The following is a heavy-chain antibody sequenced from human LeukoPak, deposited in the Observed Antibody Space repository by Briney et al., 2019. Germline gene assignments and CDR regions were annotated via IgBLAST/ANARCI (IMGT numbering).Heavy chain of an antibody. D-gene: IGHD2-8*01. J-gene: IGHJ4*01. CDR2: IDGSGGST. Sequence: VKLGGSLRLSCAASGFTFSSRAMSWVRQAPGKGLEWVSTIDGSGGSTYYADSVKGRFTISRDNSKNTLYLQMNSLRAGDTAVYYCAKVSEGMYYFDFWVQETLVTVSS. V-gene: IGHV3-23*01. CDR3: AKVSEGMYYFDF. CDR1: GFTFSSRA.